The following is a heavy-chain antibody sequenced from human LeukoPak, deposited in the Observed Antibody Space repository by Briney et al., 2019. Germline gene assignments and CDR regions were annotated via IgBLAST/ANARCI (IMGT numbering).Heavy chain of an antibody. V-gene: IGHV4-59*01. CDR1: GVAICSYH. CDR3: ARANQQLSDLDY. Sequence: ESLCLTCTVSGVAICSYHWSWIRQPPRKGLEWIGYIYYSVSANYNPSLMSRVTISVDTSKNQSSLKLTSVTAADTAVYYCARANQQLSDLDYWGQGTLVTVSS. CDR2: IYYSVSA. D-gene: IGHD6-13*01. J-gene: IGHJ4*02.